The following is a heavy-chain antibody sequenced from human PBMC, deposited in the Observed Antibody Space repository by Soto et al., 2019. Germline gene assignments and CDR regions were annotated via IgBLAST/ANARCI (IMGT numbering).Heavy chain of an antibody. CDR3: ARGNYYDSSGYYTDYYYYYGMDV. CDR1: GGTFSSYS. D-gene: IGHD3-22*01. J-gene: IGHJ6*02. V-gene: IGHV1-69*13. Sequence: GASVKVSCKASGGTFSSYSISWVRQAPGQGLEWMGGIIPIFGTANYAQKFQGRVTITADESTSTAYMELSSLRSDDTAVYYCARGNYYDSSGYYTDYYYYYGMDVWGQGTTVTVSS. CDR2: IIPIFGTA.